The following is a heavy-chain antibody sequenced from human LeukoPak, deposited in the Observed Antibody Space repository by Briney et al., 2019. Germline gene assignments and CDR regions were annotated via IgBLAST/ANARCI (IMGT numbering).Heavy chain of an antibody. CDR3: ATQTALRLGDGMDV. J-gene: IGHJ6*02. CDR1: GYNFTSYW. Sequence: ESLKISFKGSGYNFTSYWIGLGPQMPGKGLEVIGIIYPGDSDTIYSPSFQGQVTISADKSISTASLQWRSLKASDTDMYYCATQTALRLGDGMDVWGQGTTVTVSS. D-gene: IGHD1-14*01. V-gene: IGHV5-51*01. CDR2: IYPGDSDT.